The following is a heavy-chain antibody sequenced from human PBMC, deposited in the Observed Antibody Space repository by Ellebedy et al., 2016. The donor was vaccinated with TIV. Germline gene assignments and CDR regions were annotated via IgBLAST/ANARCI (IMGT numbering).Heavy chain of an antibody. CDR2: IYYSGST. Sequence: SETLSLTXAVYGGSFSGYYWSWIRQPPGKGLEWIGYIYYSGSTNYNPSLKSRVTISVDTSKNQFSLKLSSVTAADTAVYYCARTSRAMVLGYWGQGTLVTVSS. D-gene: IGHD5-18*01. J-gene: IGHJ4*02. CDR1: GGSFSGYY. V-gene: IGHV4-59*01. CDR3: ARTSRAMVLGY.